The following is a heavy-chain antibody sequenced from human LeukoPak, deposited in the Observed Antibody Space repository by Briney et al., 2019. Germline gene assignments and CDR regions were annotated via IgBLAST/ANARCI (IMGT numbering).Heavy chain of an antibody. V-gene: IGHV3-23*01. D-gene: IGHD3-22*01. CDR1: GFTFSSYA. J-gene: IGHJ4*02. CDR2: ISGSGGST. Sequence: GGSLRLSCAASGFTFSSYAMSWVRQAPGKGLEWVSAISGSGGSTYYADSVKGRFTISRDNAKDTLYLQMNSLRAEDTAVYYCAKDGVPAPSALVVVITGRFDYWGQGTLVTVSS. CDR3: AKDGVPAPSALVVVITGRFDY.